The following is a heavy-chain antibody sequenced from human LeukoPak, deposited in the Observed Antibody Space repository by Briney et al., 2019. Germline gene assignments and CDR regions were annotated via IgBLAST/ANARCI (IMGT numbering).Heavy chain of an antibody. CDR1: GFTFSSYS. CDR3: ARSSTLPTSQFDY. V-gene: IGHV3-21*01. D-gene: IGHD2-15*01. CDR2: ISSSSSHI. Sequence: GGSLRLSCAASGFTFSSYSMNWVRQAPGKGLEWVSCISSSSSHIYYADSVKGRFTISRDNAKNSLYLQMNSLRAEDTAVYYCARSSTLPTSQFDYWGQGTLVTASS. J-gene: IGHJ4*02.